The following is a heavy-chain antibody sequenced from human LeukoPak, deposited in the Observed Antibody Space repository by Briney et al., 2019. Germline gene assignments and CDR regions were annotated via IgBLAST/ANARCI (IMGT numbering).Heavy chain of an antibody. D-gene: IGHD3-9*01. Sequence: PGGSLRLSCAASGFTFSSYSLNWVRQAPGKGLEWVSSISRSSSYINYADSVKGRFTISRDNAKSSLYLQMNSLRAEDTVVYYCARYFDRYDAFDIWGQGTMVTVSS. CDR1: GFTFSSYS. CDR2: ISRSSSYI. J-gene: IGHJ3*02. CDR3: ARYFDRYDAFDI. V-gene: IGHV3-21*01.